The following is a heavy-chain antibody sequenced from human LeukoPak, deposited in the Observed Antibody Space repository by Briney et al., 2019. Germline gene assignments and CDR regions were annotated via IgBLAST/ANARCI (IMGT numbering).Heavy chain of an antibody. CDR1: GFTFSSYE. V-gene: IGHV3-30*02. J-gene: IGHJ5*02. CDR2: IRYDGSNK. D-gene: IGHD3-10*01. Sequence: GGSLRLSCAASGFTFSSYEMNWVRQAPGKGLEWVAFIRYDGSNKYYADSVKGRFTISRDNSKNTLYLQMNSLRAEDTAVYYCAKALWFGEWYWFDPWGQGTLVTVSS. CDR3: AKALWFGEWYWFDP.